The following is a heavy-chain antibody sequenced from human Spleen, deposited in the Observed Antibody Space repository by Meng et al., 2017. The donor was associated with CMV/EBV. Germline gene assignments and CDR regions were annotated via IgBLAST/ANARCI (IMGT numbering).Heavy chain of an antibody. Sequence: GESLKISCSASGFTFSTYSMNWVRQAPGKGLEWVAVISYDGSNKYYADSVQGRFTISRDNSENTLYLQMNSLRAEDTAVYYCARDSGGSSYADFDSWGQGTLVTVSS. V-gene: IGHV3-30*03. D-gene: IGHD5-18*01. CDR2: ISYDGSNK. CDR3: ARDSGGSSYADFDS. J-gene: IGHJ4*02. CDR1: GFTFSTYS.